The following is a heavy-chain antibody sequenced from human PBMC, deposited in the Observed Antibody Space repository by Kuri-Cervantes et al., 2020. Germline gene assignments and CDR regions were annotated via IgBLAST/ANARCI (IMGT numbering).Heavy chain of an antibody. CDR3: ASGDMIRGVDNAFDI. CDR1: GYTFTYRY. CDR2: ITPFNGNT. V-gene: IGHV1-45*02. Sequence: SVKVSCKASGYTFTYRYPHWVRQAPGQALEWMGWITPFNGNTNYAQKFQDRVTITRDRSMSTAYMELSSLRSEDTAVYYCASGDMIRGVDNAFDIWGQGTMVTVSS. J-gene: IGHJ3*02. D-gene: IGHD3-10*01.